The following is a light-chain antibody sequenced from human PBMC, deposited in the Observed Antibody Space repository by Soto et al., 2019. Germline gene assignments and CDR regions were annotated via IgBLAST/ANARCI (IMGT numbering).Light chain of an antibody. CDR1: QSVSSY. Sequence: EIVLTQSPATLSLSPGERATLSCRVSQSVSSYLAWYQQKPGQAPRLLIYDASNRATGIPARFSGSESRTDFTLTISSLEPEDFAVYYCQQRSNWPITFGQGTRLENK. V-gene: IGKV3-11*01. J-gene: IGKJ5*01. CDR2: DAS. CDR3: QQRSNWPIT.